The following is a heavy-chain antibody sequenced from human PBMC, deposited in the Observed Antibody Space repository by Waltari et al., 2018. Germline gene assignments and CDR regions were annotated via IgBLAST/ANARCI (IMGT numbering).Heavy chain of an antibody. CDR2: ISHDGSNK. J-gene: IGHJ4*02. D-gene: IGHD5-12*01. CDR3: VKYSGFDYFFDY. Sequence: QFQLVESGGGVVQAGRSLRLHCAASGFILGNFTMHVVRQTPGQGLQWVAAISHDGSNKDYADSVKSRFTVSRDNSNNTLYLQINSLRADDTGIYFCVKYSGFDYFFDYWGQGTLVTVSS. V-gene: IGHV3-30*18. CDR1: GFILGNFT.